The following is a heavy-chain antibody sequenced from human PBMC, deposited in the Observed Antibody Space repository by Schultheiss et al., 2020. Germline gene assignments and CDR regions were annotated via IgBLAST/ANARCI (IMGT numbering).Heavy chain of an antibody. Sequence: GGSLRLSCAASGFTFSDYYMSWIRQAPGKGLEWVSGISWNSGSIGYADSVKGRFTISRDNAKNSLYLQMNSLRAEDTALYYCAKGTSPLVGATNYDYWGQGTLVTVSS. CDR2: ISWNSGSI. CDR3: AKGTSPLVGATNYDY. J-gene: IGHJ4*02. V-gene: IGHV3-9*01. D-gene: IGHD1-26*01. CDR1: GFTFSDYY.